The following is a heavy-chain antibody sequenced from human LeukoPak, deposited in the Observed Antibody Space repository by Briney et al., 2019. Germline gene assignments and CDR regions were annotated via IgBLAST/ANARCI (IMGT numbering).Heavy chain of an antibody. J-gene: IGHJ4*02. CDR1: GYSFTSYC. D-gene: IGHD2-2*01. V-gene: IGHV5-51*01. CDR3: ARTNLACSSTSCYFGY. CDR2: IYPGDSDT. Sequence: GESLKSSCKGSGYSFTSYCIGWLLQMPGKGREWMVIIYPGDSDTKYSASVQGRFTISADKSISNAYLQWGSLKASDTAMYSCARTNLACSSTSCYFGYWGQGTLVTVSS.